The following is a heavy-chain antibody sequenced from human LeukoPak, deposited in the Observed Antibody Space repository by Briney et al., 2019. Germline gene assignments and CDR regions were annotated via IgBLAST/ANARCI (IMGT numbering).Heavy chain of an antibody. D-gene: IGHD3-3*01. J-gene: IGHJ4*02. CDR3: AKDTSGYLDY. CDR2: ISGSGGST. CDR1: GGSISGSSYY. Sequence: ETLSLTCTVSGGSISGSSYYWGWIRQAPGKGLEWVSAISGSGGSTYYADSVKGRFTISRDNSKNTLYLQMNSLRAEDTAVYYCAKDTSGYLDYWGQGTLVTVSS. V-gene: IGHV3-23*01.